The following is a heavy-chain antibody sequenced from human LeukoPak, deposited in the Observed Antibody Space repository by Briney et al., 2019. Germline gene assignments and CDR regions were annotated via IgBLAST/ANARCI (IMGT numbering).Heavy chain of an antibody. V-gene: IGHV3-30*18. CDR2: MSHDGVKI. Sequence: GGSLRLSCAASGFTFRTYAMHWVRQAPGKGLEWVAFMSHDGVKIFHADSVKGRFTISRDNSKNTLYLQMNSLRAEDTAVYYCAKDGGYCRGGSCPPTGDFDYWGKGTLVTVS. D-gene: IGHD2-15*01. J-gene: IGHJ4*02. CDR3: AKDGGYCRGGSCPPTGDFDY. CDR1: GFTFRTYA.